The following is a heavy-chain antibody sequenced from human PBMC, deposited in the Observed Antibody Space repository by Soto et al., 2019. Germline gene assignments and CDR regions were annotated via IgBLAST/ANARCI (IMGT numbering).Heavy chain of an antibody. Sequence: PSETLSLTCTVSGDSISSGDYYWSWIRQPPGKGLEWIGYIYHSGSTYYNPSLKSRVTISVETSRNQFSLNLNSVTAADTAIYYCARDFAYWGQGALVTVSS. CDR2: IYHSGST. CDR1: GDSISSGDYY. V-gene: IGHV4-30-4*01. CDR3: ARDFAY. J-gene: IGHJ4*02.